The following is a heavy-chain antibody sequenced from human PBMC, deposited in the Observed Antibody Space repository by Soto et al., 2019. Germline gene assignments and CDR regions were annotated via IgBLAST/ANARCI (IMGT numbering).Heavy chain of an antibody. CDR3: ARDLSGYGYDY. CDR1: GFTFSSYA. J-gene: IGHJ4*02. D-gene: IGHD5-18*01. CDR2: ISYDGSIK. Sequence: QVQLVESGGGVVQPGRSLKLSCADSGFTFSSYAMHWVRQAPGKGLEWVAIISYDGSIKYYADSVKGRFTISRDNSKNPLFLQMNSLRAEDTAVSYCARDLSGYGYDYWGQGTLVTVSS. V-gene: IGHV3-30*04.